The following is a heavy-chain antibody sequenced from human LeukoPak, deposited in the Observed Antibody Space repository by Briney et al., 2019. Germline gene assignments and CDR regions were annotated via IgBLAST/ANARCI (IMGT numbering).Heavy chain of an antibody. CDR1: GFSFSVYW. J-gene: IGHJ4*02. Sequence: GGSLRLSCAASGFSFSVYWMHWVRQAPGKGLVWVSRINSDGSSTSYADSVKGRFTISRDNAKNTLYLQMNSLRAEDTAVYYCASSVYGFNYWGQGTLVTVSS. V-gene: IGHV3-74*01. CDR3: ASSVYGFNY. CDR2: INSDGSST. D-gene: IGHD2-8*01.